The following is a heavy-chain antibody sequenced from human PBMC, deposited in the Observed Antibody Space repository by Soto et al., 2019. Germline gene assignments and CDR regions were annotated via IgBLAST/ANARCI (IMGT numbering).Heavy chain of an antibody. D-gene: IGHD2-15*01. CDR2: INHSGST. Sequence: PSETLSLTCAVYGGSFSGYYWSWIRQPPGKGLEWIGEINHSGSTNYNPSLKSRVTISVDTSKNQFSLKLSSVTAADTAVYYCASDVVVAAKGGGYWGQGTLVTVSS. J-gene: IGHJ4*02. V-gene: IGHV4-34*01. CDR3: ASDVVVAAKGGGY. CDR1: GGSFSGYY.